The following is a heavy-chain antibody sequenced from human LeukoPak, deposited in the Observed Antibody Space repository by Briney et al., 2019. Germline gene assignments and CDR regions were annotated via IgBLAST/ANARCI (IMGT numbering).Heavy chain of an antibody. CDR1: GYTFTSYD. CDR3: ARVRYYYESSGYYYYFDY. D-gene: IGHD3-22*01. Sequence: ASVKVSCKASGYTFTSYDINWVRQATGQGLEWMGWMNPNSGNTGYAQKFQGRVTMTRNTSISTAYMELSSLRSEDTAVYYCARVRYYYESSGYYYYFDYWGPGTLVTVSS. J-gene: IGHJ4*02. CDR2: MNPNSGNT. V-gene: IGHV1-8*01.